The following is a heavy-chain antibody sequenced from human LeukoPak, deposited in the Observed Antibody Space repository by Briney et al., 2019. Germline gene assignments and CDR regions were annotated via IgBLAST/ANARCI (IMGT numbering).Heavy chain of an antibody. Sequence: GESLKISCKGSGYSFTNYWIGWVRYIPGKGLESMGIIFPGDSDTRYSPSLQGQVTISADKSISPASLQWSPLTASDTAVYYCARPATHPHYSFDYWGQGTLVTVSS. CDR1: GYSFTNYW. V-gene: IGHV5-51*01. CDR3: ARPATHPHYSFDY. CDR2: IFPGDSDT. D-gene: IGHD2-15*01. J-gene: IGHJ4*02.